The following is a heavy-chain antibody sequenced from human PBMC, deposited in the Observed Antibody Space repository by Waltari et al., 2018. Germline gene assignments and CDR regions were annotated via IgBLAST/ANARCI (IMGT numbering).Heavy chain of an antibody. D-gene: IGHD6-19*01. CDR2: IYNSGDT. V-gene: IGHV4-30-4*01. Sequence: QVQLQESGPGLLKPSQTLSLTCTVSGGSISRKNYYWSWIRQPPGKGLEWIGYIYNSGDTFYQPSLKSRVTISKDTSKNQFSLRLRSVTAADTAVYYCARVIAVAGTGGMDVWGQGTTVTVSS. CDR1: GGSISRKNYY. CDR3: ARVIAVAGTGGMDV. J-gene: IGHJ6*02.